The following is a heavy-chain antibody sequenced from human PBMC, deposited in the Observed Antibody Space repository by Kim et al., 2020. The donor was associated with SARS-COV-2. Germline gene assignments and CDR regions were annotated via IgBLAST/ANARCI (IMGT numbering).Heavy chain of an antibody. D-gene: IGHD6-19*01. J-gene: IGHJ6*02. Sequence: SETLSLTCTVSGGSISSGGYYWSWIRQHPGKGLEWIGYIYYSGSTYYNPSLKSRVTISVDTSKNQFSLKLSSVTAADTAVYYCARAVADPRIAVAGYYYYYGMDVWGQGTTVTVSS. V-gene: IGHV4-31*03. CDR3: ARAVADPRIAVAGYYYYYGMDV. CDR2: IYYSGST. CDR1: GGSISSGGYY.